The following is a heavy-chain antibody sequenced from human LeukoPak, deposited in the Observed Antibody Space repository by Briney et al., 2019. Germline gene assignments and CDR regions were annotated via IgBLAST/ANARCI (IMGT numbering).Heavy chain of an antibody. J-gene: IGHJ6*02. CDR2: VVVGSGNT. CDR1: GFTSKNSA. D-gene: IGHD5-18*01. CDR3: AAGNGYNYGGYYYGMDA. V-gene: IGHV1-58*01. Sequence: GTSVTVSCKASGFTSKNSAVQWVRQARGQRLEWIGWVVVGSGNTNYAQKFQERVTITRDMSTSTAYMELSSLRDEDTAVYYCAAGNGYNYGGYYYGMDAWGQGTTVTVSS.